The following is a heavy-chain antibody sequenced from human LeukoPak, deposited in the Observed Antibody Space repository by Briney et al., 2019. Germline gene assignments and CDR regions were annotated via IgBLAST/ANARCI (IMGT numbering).Heavy chain of an antibody. Sequence: SVKVSCKASGGTFSSYTISWVRQAPGQGLEWMGRIIPILGIANYAQKFQGRVTITADKSTSTAYMELSSLRSEDTAVYYCAREGPAYCSSTGCYELGFDPWGQGTLVTVSS. J-gene: IGHJ5*02. V-gene: IGHV1-69*04. CDR1: GGTFSSYT. D-gene: IGHD2-2*01. CDR2: IIPILGIA. CDR3: AREGPAYCSSTGCYELGFDP.